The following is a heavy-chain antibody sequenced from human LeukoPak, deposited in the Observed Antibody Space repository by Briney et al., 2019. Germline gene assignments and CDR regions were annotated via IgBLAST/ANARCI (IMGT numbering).Heavy chain of an antibody. CDR1: GGSIGSGHYY. CDR3: AREFYDSSGPEFAP. CDR2: IYYSGTT. D-gene: IGHD3-22*01. Sequence: SQTLSLTCTVSGGSIGSGHYYGGWVRQPPGKGLEWIVYIYYSGTTYYHPSLQRRVTISLDTSTNQFSMKLTSVTAADTAVYYCAREFYDSSGPEFAPWGQGTLVTVHS. V-gene: IGHV4-30-4*01. J-gene: IGHJ5*02.